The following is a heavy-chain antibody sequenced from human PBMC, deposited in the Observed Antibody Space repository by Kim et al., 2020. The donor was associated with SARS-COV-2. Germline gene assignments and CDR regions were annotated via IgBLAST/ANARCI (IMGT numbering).Heavy chain of an antibody. CDR3: AKDKIVTGLLWFGEYIDY. CDR1: GFTFSSYG. J-gene: IGHJ4*02. V-gene: IGHV3-30*18. CDR2: ISYDGSNK. D-gene: IGHD3-10*01. Sequence: GGSLRLSCAASGFTFSSYGMHWVRQAPGKGLEWVAVISYDGSNKYYADSVKGRFTISRDNSKNTLYLQMNSLRAEDTAVYYCAKDKIVTGLLWFGEYIDYWGQGTLVTVSS.